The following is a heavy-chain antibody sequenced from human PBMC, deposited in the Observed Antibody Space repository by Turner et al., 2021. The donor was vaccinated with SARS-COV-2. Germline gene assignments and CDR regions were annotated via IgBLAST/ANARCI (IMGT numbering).Heavy chain of an antibody. D-gene: IGHD1-26*01. J-gene: IGHJ3*02. Sequence: QVQLVESGGCVVRPGWSLSLACRASGFTFSYYAMHWVRQDPGKVLEWVAVISYDGSNKYYADSVKGRFTISRDNSKNTLYLQMNSLRAEDTAVYYCARAGWDLLPFDAFDIWGQGTMVTISS. V-gene: IGHV3-30-3*01. CDR2: ISYDGSNK. CDR1: GFTFSYYA. CDR3: ARAGWDLLPFDAFDI.